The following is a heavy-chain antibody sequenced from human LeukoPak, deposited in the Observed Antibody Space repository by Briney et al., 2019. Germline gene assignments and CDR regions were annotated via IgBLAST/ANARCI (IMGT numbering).Heavy chain of an antibody. J-gene: IGHJ4*02. CDR3: AKRSGWLQFRTFDY. Sequence: GGTLRLSCAASGFTFSSYGMHWVRQAPGKGLEWVAVIWYDGSNKYYADSVKGRFTISRDNSKNTLYLQMNSLRAEDTAVYYCAKRSGWLQFRTFDYWGQGTLVTVSS. D-gene: IGHD5-24*01. CDR1: GFTFSSYG. CDR2: IWYDGSNK. V-gene: IGHV3-33*06.